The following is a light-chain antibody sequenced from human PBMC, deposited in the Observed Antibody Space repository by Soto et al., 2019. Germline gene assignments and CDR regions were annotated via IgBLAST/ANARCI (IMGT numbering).Light chain of an antibody. CDR3: QQNGTSPLT. V-gene: IGKV3-20*01. CDR1: QHVTTNY. J-gene: IGKJ4*01. CDR2: GAS. Sequence: EIVLTQSPGTLSLSPGEEGTLYCRASQHVTTNYLAWYQQKLGQAPRLLIYGASNRATGIPDRFSGSGSGTDFTLTITRLEPEDFAVYYCQQNGTSPLTFGGGTRVEIK.